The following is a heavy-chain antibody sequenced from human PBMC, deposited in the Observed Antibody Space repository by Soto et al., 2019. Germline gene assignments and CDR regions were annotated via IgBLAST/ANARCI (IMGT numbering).Heavy chain of an antibody. CDR2: IIPIFGTA. V-gene: IGHV1-69*12. J-gene: IGHJ4*02. CDR3: ARVSSSWYKDYFDY. CDR1: GGTFSSYA. D-gene: IGHD6-13*01. Sequence: QVQLVQSGAEVKKPGSSVKVSCKASGGTFSSYAISWVRQAPGQGLEWMGGIIPIFGTANYAQKFQGRVTIXAXEXPSTAYMELSSLRSEDTAVYYCARVSSSWYKDYFDYWGQGTLVTVSS.